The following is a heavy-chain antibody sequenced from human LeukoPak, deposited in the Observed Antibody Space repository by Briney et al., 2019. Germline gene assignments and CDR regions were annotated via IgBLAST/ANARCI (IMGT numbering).Heavy chain of an antibody. CDR2: ISSYNGNT. J-gene: IGHJ2*01. Sequence: ASVKVSCKASGYTFINYGFTWVRQAPGHGLEWMGWISSYNGNTNYLQKFQGRVTMTTDTSTNTVYMELRSLSSDDTAVYYCARVSTNSRVGGYDPQWYFDLWGRGTLVTVSS. V-gene: IGHV1-18*04. D-gene: IGHD5-12*01. CDR1: GYTFINYG. CDR3: ARVSTNSRVGGYDPQWYFDL.